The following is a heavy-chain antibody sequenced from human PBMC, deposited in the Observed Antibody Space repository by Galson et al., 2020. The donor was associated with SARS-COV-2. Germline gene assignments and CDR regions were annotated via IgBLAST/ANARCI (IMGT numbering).Heavy chain of an antibody. Sequence: SETLSLTCAVYGGSFSGYYWSWIRQPPGKGLEWIGEINHSGSTNYNPSLKSRVTISVDTSKNQFPLKLSSVTAADTAVYYCARYSYGYIFSGYYMDVWGKGTTVTVSS. CDR3: ARYSYGYIFSGYYMDV. D-gene: IGHD5-18*01. CDR2: INHSGST. CDR1: GGSFSGYY. J-gene: IGHJ6*03. V-gene: IGHV4-34*01.